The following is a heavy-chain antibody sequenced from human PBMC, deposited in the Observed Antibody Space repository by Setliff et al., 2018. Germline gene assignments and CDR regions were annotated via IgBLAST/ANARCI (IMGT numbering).Heavy chain of an antibody. V-gene: IGHV3-21*01. Sequence: LRLSCVASGFSLRDYTINWVRQAPGKGLDWVSSIRSSGTSFYAYSVKGRFTVSRDNAKNSVYLQMNSLRVEDTAIYYCASPFNIYTAYYWGQGTPVTVSS. J-gene: IGHJ4*02. CDR2: IRSSGTS. CDR1: GFSLRDYT. D-gene: IGHD2-2*02. CDR3: ASPFNIYTAYY.